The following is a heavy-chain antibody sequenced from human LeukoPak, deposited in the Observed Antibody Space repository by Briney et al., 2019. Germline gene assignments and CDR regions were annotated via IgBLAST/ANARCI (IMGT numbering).Heavy chain of an antibody. Sequence: SETLSLTCTVSGGSISSSSYYWGWIRQPPGKGLEWIGSIYYSGSTYYNPSLKSRVTISVDTSKNQFSLKLNSVTAADTAVYYCARLMTTVTTLVVGLDYWGQGTLVTVSS. CDR1: GGSISSSSYY. J-gene: IGHJ4*02. CDR3: ARLMTTVTTLVVGLDY. V-gene: IGHV4-39*01. CDR2: IYYSGST. D-gene: IGHD4-17*01.